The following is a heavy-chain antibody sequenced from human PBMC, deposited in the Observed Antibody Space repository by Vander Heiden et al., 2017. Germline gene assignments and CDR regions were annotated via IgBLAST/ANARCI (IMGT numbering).Heavy chain of an antibody. CDR1: GFTFSSYS. V-gene: IGHV3-21*01. CDR3: ARVPHYGPPYYYYGMDV. CDR2: ISSSSSYI. J-gene: IGHJ6*02. D-gene: IGHD4-17*01. Sequence: EVQLVESGGGLVKPGGSLRLSCAASGFTFSSYSMNWVRQAPGKGLEWVSSISSSSSYISYADSVKGRVTISRDNAKNSLYLQMNSLRAEDTAVYYCARVPHYGPPYYYYGMDVWGQGTTVTVSS.